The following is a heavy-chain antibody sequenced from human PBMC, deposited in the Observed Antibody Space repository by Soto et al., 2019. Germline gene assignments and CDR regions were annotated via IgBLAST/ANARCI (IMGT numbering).Heavy chain of an antibody. CDR2: IWYDRSKK. V-gene: IGHV3-33*01. Sequence: QVQLVESGGGVVQPGRSLRLSCEASGFSISTYGMHWVRQAPGKGLEWVAIIWYDRSKKYYADSVKGGFTISGDNSKNTLYLQMNSLRVEDTAVYYCVSDAEVYYDYVDGWGKGTTVTVSS. J-gene: IGHJ6*03. CDR3: VSDAEVYYDYVDG. CDR1: GFSISTYG.